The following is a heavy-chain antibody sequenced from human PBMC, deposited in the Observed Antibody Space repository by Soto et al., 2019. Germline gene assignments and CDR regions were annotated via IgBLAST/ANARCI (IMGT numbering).Heavy chain of an antibody. CDR1: VFTFDDYA. Sequence: GWSLRLSCASSVFTFDDYAMHWVRQAPGKGLEWVSGINRNSGSIGYADSVKGRFTISRDNAKNSLYLQMNSLRTEDTALYYCAKGYNYDRSGNPDYWGQGTLVTVSS. CDR2: INRNSGSI. D-gene: IGHD3-22*01. J-gene: IGHJ4*02. V-gene: IGHV3-9*01. CDR3: AKGYNYDRSGNPDY.